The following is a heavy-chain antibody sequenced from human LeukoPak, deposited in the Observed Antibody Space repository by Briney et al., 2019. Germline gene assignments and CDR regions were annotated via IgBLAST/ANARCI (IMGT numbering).Heavy chain of an antibody. CDR2: IYPGDSDT. D-gene: IGHD2-2*01. CDR1: GYRFTTYW. J-gene: IGHJ4*02. CDR3: ARTMGTSTSSTLDY. V-gene: IGHV5-51*01. Sequence: GESLKISCEGSGYRFTTYWIAWVRQMSGKGLEWMGIIYPGDSDTRYSPSFQGQVTISADKSITTAYLQWSSLKASDTAIYYCARTMGTSTSSTLDYWGQGTLVTVSS.